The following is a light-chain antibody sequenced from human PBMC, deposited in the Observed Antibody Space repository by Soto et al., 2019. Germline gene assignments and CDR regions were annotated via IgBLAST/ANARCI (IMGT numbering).Light chain of an antibody. V-gene: IGKV3-20*01. CDR3: HQYVTAPS. CDR2: GAS. Sequence: EIVLTQSPGTLSLSPGETATLSCRASQSLAGNYLAWYQHKPGQAPRLLISGASSRATGIPDRFSGRGSVTDFTLTISSLEAEDSAVDFCHQYVTAPSFGPGTKVVIK. CDR1: QSLAGNY. J-gene: IGKJ3*01.